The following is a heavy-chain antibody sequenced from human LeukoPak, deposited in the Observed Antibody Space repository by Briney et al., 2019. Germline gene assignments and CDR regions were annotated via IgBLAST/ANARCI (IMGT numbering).Heavy chain of an antibody. CDR2: INPNSGGT. J-gene: IGHJ4*02. CDR1: GYTLTELS. V-gene: IGHV1-2*02. CDR3: ATGELELHY. Sequence: ASVKVSCKVSGYTLTELSMHWVRQAPGQGLEWMGWINPNSGGTNYAQKFQGRVTMTRDTSISTAYMELSRLRSDDTAVYYCATGELELHYWGQGTLVTVSS. D-gene: IGHD1-7*01.